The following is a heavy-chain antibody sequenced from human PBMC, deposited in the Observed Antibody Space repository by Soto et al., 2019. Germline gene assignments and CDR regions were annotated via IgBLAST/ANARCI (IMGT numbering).Heavy chain of an antibody. CDR1: GFTFNSYG. V-gene: IGHV3-74*01. J-gene: IGHJ5*02. D-gene: IGHD6-19*01. Sequence: GGSLRLSCAASGFTFNSYGMHWVRQAPGKGLVWVALINYDGSSKNYADSVKGRFTISRDNAKNTLYLQMNSLRAEDTAVYYCARDPYPWTSGWNWFDPWGQGTLVTVSS. CDR3: ARDPYPWTSGWNWFDP. CDR2: INYDGSSK.